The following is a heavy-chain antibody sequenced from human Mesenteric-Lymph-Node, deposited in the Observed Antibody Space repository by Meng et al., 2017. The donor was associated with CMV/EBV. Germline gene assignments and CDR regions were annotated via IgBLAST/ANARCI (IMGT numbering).Heavy chain of an antibody. Sequence: GSLRLSCTVSGGSISRYYWNWIRQPPGKGLEWIGYTHYSGSALYNPALKSRVTMSVDTSKHQFSLKLSSATSADTAVYYCAKWNSDWNSFDSWGQGTLVTVSS. D-gene: IGHD1/OR15-1a*01. V-gene: IGHV4-59*03. CDR2: THYSGSA. CDR1: GGSISRYY. CDR3: AKWNSDWNSFDS. J-gene: IGHJ4*02.